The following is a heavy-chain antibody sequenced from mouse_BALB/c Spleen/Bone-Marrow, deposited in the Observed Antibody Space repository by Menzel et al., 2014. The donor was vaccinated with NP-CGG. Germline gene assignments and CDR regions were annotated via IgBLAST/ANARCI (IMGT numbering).Heavy chain of an antibody. CDR3: ARWLLRYYAMDD. D-gene: IGHD2-3*01. CDR2: IDPSDSYT. J-gene: IGHJ4*01. V-gene: IGHV1-69*02. Sequence: QVQLKQSGAELVKPGASVKLSCKASGYTFTSYWMHWVKQRPGQGLEWIGEIDPSDSYTNYNQKFKGKATLTVDKSSSTAYMQLSSLTSEDSAVYFCARWLLRYYAMDDWGQGTPVTVSP. CDR1: GYTFTSYW.